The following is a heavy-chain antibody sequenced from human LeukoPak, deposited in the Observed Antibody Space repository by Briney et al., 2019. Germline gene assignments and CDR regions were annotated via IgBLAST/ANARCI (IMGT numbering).Heavy chain of an antibody. J-gene: IGHJ6*03. CDR3: ASGVAAQYYYYYMDV. V-gene: IGHV1-2*02. D-gene: IGHD2-15*01. Sequence: ASVKVSCKASGYTFTGYYMHWVRQAPGQGLEWMGWINPNSGGTNYAQKFQGRVTMTRDTSISTAYMELSRLRSDDTAVYYSASGVAAQYYYYYMDVWGKGTTVTVSS. CDR2: INPNSGGT. CDR1: GYTFTGYY.